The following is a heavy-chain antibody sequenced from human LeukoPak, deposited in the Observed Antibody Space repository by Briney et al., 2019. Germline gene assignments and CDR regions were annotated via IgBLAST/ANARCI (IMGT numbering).Heavy chain of an antibody. Sequence: GGSLRLSCAASGFTFNNAWMNWIRQAPGKGLEWVGRIKSKTDGGTTDYAAPVKGRFTISRDNSKNTLYLQMNSLRAEDTAVYYCARDRVGVQVPAANTNWFDPWGQGTLVTVSS. J-gene: IGHJ5*02. CDR1: GFTFNNAW. D-gene: IGHD2-2*01. CDR2: IKSKTDGGTT. CDR3: ARDRVGVQVPAANTNWFDP. V-gene: IGHV3-15*07.